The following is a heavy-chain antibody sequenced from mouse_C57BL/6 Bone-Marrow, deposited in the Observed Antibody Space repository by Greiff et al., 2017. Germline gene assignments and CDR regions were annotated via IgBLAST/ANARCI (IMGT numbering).Heavy chain of an antibody. D-gene: IGHD1-1*01. Sequence: VQLQQSGPELVKPGASVKISCKASGYSFTSYYIHWVKQRPGQGLEWIGWIYPGSGNTKYNEKFKGKATLTADTSSSTAYMQLSSLTSEDSAVYYCARRGDYYGSNYGCAYWGQGTLVTVSA. J-gene: IGHJ3*01. CDR3: ARRGDYYGSNYGCAY. V-gene: IGHV1-66*01. CDR2: IYPGSGNT. CDR1: GYSFTSYY.